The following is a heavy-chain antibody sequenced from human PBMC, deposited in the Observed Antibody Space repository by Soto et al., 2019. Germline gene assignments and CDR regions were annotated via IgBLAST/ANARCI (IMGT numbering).Heavy chain of an antibody. CDR1: SGSFSVHF. CDR2: INLAGGT. Sequence: SDTLSLTCAVYSGSFSVHFWSWIRQPPGKGLEWIGEINLAGGTNYNPSLKSRVTISIDKSNNQFFLKLTSVTAADKAVYYCARNQRIYDILTGYYKGPFNSWGQGTLVTVSS. J-gene: IGHJ4*02. D-gene: IGHD3-9*01. CDR3: ARNQRIYDILTGYYKGPFNS. V-gene: IGHV4-34*01.